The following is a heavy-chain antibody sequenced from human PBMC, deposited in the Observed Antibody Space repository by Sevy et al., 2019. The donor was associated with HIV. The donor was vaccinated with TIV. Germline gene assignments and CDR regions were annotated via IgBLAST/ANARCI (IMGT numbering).Heavy chain of an antibody. D-gene: IGHD3-22*01. CDR1: GYTFTGYY. J-gene: IGHJ4*02. V-gene: IGHV1-2*02. Sequence: GAVKVSCKASGYTFTGYYMHWVRQAPGQGLERRGWINPNSGGTNYAQKFQGRVTMTRDTSISTAYMELSRLRSNDTAVYYCARVRYDDSSGYLYWGQGTLVTVSS. CDR3: ARVRYDDSSGYLY. CDR2: INPNSGGT.